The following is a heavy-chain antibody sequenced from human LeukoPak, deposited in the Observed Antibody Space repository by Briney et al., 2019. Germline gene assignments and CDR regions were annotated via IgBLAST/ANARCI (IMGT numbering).Heavy chain of an antibody. D-gene: IGHD2-2*01. CDR3: ARAKGPGAHYNWFDP. Sequence: ASETLSLTCTVSGASISSGDYYWSWLRQPPGKGLEWIGYIYNSGSTFYNPSLKSRLTIPVDTSKKQFSLKLSSVAAADTAVYHCARAKGPGAHYNWFDPWGQGTLVTVSS. CDR2: IYNSGST. V-gene: IGHV4-30-4*01. CDR1: GASISSGDYY. J-gene: IGHJ5*02.